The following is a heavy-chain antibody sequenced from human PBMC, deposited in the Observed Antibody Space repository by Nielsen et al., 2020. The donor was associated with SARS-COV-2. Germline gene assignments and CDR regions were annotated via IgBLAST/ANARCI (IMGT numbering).Heavy chain of an antibody. D-gene: IGHD2-2*01. Sequence: GGSLRLSCAASGFTFNNYPMHWVRQAPGKGLEWVAVISYDGSNKYFADSVKGRFTISRDNSKNTLYLQMNSLRPEDTAVHYCARVGSTCSSSRCYSYYGMDVWGQGTTVTVSS. CDR2: ISYDGSNK. CDR3: ARVGSTCSSSRCYSYYGMDV. J-gene: IGHJ6*02. CDR1: GFTFNNYP. V-gene: IGHV3-30*04.